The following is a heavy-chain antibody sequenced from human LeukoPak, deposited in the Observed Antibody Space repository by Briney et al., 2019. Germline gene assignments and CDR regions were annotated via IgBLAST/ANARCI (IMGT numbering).Heavy chain of an antibody. Sequence: GGSLRLSCAASGFTFSTYEMNWVRQAPGKGLEWVSYISSSGSTIYYADSVKGRFTISRDNSKNSLYLQMNSLRAEDTALYYCAKGAGGSGSYYLYYYYYYMDVWGKGTTVTVSS. D-gene: IGHD3-10*01. CDR3: AKGAGGSGSYYLYYYYYYMDV. J-gene: IGHJ6*03. CDR2: ISSSGSTI. CDR1: GFTFSTYE. V-gene: IGHV3-48*03.